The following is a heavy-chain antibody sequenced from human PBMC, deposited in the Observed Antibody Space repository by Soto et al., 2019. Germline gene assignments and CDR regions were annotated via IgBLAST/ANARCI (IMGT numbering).Heavy chain of an antibody. J-gene: IGHJ4*02. V-gene: IGHV3-11*06. D-gene: IGHD2-2*02. Sequence: PGGSLRLSCAASGFTFSDYYMSWIRQAPGKGLEWVSYISSSSSDTNYADSVKGRFTISRDNAKNTLYLQMNSLRAEDTAVYYCARDSRDVPAAILYLDYRGQGILVTVAS. CDR3: ARDSRDVPAAILYLDY. CDR1: GFTFSDYY. CDR2: ISSSSSDT.